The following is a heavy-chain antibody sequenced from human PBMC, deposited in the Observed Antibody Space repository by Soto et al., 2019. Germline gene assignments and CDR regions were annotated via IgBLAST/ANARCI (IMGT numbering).Heavy chain of an antibody. J-gene: IGHJ3*02. CDR1: GFSLSPSGVG. CDR2: IYWGDDK. Sequence: SGPTLVNPTQTLTLTCTFSGFSLSPSGVGVGWIRQPPGKALEWLALIYWGDDKRYSPSLKSRLTITKDTSKNQVVLTMTNMDPVDTATYYCAHRLNAMTKGDAFDIWGQGTMVTVSS. D-gene: IGHD2-2*01. CDR3: AHRLNAMTKGDAFDI. V-gene: IGHV2-5*02.